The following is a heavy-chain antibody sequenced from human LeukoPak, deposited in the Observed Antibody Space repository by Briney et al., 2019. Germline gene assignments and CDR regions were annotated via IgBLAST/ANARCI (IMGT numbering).Heavy chain of an antibody. CDR2: IYHSGST. Sequence: PSETLSLTCIVSGGSISSGGYSWSWIRQPPGKGLEWIGYIYHSGSTYYNPSLKSRVTISVDRSKNQFSLKLSSVTAADTAVYYCARGSSGWTTSWFDPWGQGTLVTVSS. D-gene: IGHD6-19*01. V-gene: IGHV4-30-2*01. J-gene: IGHJ5*02. CDR3: ARGSSGWTTSWFDP. CDR1: GGSISSGGYS.